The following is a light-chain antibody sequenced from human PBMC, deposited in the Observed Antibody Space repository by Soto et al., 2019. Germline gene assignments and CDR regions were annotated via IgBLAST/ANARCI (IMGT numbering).Light chain of an antibody. Sequence: QSALTQPASVSGSPGQSITISCTGTFSNVGKFNLVSWYQQHAGKAPNLIIYEVSVRPSGVSNRFSGSKSGNTAALTISGLQAEDEADYYCCSYDGSTTARVFGGGTKLTVL. CDR3: CSYDGSTTARV. CDR1: FSNVGKFNL. V-gene: IGLV2-23*02. CDR2: EVS. J-gene: IGLJ2*01.